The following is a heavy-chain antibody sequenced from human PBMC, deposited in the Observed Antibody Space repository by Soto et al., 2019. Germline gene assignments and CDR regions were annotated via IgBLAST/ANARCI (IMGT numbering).Heavy chain of an antibody. Sequence: QVQLVQSGAEVKKPGASVKVSCKASGYTFTSYAMHWVRQAPGQRLEWMGWINAGNGNTKYSQKFQGRVTITRDTSASTGYMEPSSLRSEVTAEYYRARDVGDTGHWGQGTLVNVSS. CDR1: GYTFTSYA. CDR3: ARDVGDTGH. V-gene: IGHV1-3*01. J-gene: IGHJ4*02. D-gene: IGHD1-26*01. CDR2: INAGNGNT.